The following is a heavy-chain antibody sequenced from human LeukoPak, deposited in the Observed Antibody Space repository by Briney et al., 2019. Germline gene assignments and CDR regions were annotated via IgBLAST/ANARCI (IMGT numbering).Heavy chain of an antibody. CDR1: GGSLTSYY. CDR2: INHSGST. V-gene: IGHV4-34*01. CDR3: ARWGSGNYCYWHFDL. J-gene: IGHJ2*01. D-gene: IGHD1-26*01. Sequence: PPETLSLTCAVYGGSLTSYYWSWIRQPPGKGLEWIGEINHSGSTKYNSSLKSRLTMSLDTSKNQFSLKVTSVTAADTAVYYCARWGSGNYCYWHFDLWGRGTLVTVSS.